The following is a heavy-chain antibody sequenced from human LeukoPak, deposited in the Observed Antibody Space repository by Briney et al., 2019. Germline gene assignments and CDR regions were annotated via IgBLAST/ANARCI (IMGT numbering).Heavy chain of an antibody. D-gene: IGHD6-19*01. J-gene: IGHJ3*02. CDR3: ARPIRAAGSDAFDI. V-gene: IGHV4-34*01. Sequence: SETLSHTCAVYVGSFSGYYWSWIRQPPGKGLEWIGEINHSGSTNYNPSLKSRVTISVDTSKNQFSLKLSSVTAADTAVYYCARPIRAAGSDAFDIWGQGTMVTVS. CDR2: INHSGST. CDR1: VGSFSGYY.